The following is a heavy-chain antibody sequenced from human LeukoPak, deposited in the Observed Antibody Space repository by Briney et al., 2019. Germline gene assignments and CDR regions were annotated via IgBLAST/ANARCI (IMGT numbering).Heavy chain of an antibody. CDR1: GDSVSNNSVA. CDR3: ARDMDYYGSGNYYNSRWFDP. CDR2: TYYRSKWYN. D-gene: IGHD3-10*01. J-gene: IGHJ5*02. Sequence: SQTLSLTCAISGDSVSNNSVAGTWIRHSPSRGLEWLGSTYYRSKWYNDYAVSVKGRITINPETAKNQFSLQLNSVTPEDTAVYYCARDMDYYGSGNYYNSRWFDPWGQGTLVTVSS. V-gene: IGHV6-1*01.